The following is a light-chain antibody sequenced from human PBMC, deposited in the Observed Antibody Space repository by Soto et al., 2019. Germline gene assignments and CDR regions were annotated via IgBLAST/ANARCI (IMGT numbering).Light chain of an antibody. Sequence: DSEMTESLSSLSASVVDRITITCRASQDIGGRLAWFQQKPGKAPQYLIQSASILQSGVPSRFSGSGSGTEFTLTISSLQPDDFATYYCQQYNSYSRTFGKGNRV. CDR2: SAS. J-gene: IGKJ1*01. CDR1: QDIGGR. CDR3: QQYNSYSRT. V-gene: IGKV1D-16*01.